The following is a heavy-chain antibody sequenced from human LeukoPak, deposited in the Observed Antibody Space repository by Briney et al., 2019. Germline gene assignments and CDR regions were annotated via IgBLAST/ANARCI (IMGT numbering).Heavy chain of an antibody. D-gene: IGHD5-18*01. J-gene: IGHJ4*02. CDR2: ISGSGGNT. CDR3: ARGGYSYGHDY. CDR1: GFTFSSYA. Sequence: GGSLRLSCAASGFTFSSYATSWVRQAPGKGLEWVSVISGSGGNTYYADSVKGRFTISRDNSKNTLYLQLNSLRAEDTAVYYCARGGYSYGHDYWGQGTLVTVSS. V-gene: IGHV3-23*01.